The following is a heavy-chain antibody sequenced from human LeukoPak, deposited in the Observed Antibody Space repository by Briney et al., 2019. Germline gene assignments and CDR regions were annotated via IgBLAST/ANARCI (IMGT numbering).Heavy chain of an antibody. CDR3: ARDLWNFYDDSGYNRDFDS. J-gene: IGHJ5*01. Sequence: ASVKVPCKATSRISWVRQAPGQGLEWMGWIGTYGGDTYYAQKFQGRITVTTDTSTSTVYMELRNLRSDDTAAYYCARDLWNFYDDSGYNRDFDSWGQGTLVTVSS. V-gene: IGHV1-18*01. CDR2: IGTYGGDT. D-gene: IGHD3-22*01. CDR1: TSR.